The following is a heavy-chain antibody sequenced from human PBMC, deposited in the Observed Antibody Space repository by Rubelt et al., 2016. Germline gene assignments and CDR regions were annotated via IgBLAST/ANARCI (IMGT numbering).Heavy chain of an antibody. D-gene: IGHD3-10*01. J-gene: IGHJ4*02. CDR3: ARYVGTMVRGVIRN. Sequence: QVQLQQWGAGLLKPSETLSLTCAVYGGSFSGYYWSWIRQPPGKGLEWIGEINHSGSTNYNPSLKSRVTISVDASKNQFSLTLGSVTAADTAVYYCARYVGTMVRGVIRNWGQGTLVTVSS. CDR2: INHSGST. V-gene: IGHV4-34*01. CDR1: GGSFSGYY.